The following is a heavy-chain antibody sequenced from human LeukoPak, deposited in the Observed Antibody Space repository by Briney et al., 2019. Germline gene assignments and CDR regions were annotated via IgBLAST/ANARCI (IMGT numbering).Heavy chain of an antibody. CDR1: GYTFTSYY. Sequence: SCKASGYTFTSYYMHWVRQAPGKGLEWVAVISYDGRNKYYADSVKGRFTISRDNSKNTLYVQMNSLRSEDTAMYYCARELIVGGNSWGAFDIWGQGTMVTVSS. J-gene: IGHJ3*02. CDR2: ISYDGRNK. D-gene: IGHD1-26*01. CDR3: ARELIVGGNSWGAFDI. V-gene: IGHV3-33*01.